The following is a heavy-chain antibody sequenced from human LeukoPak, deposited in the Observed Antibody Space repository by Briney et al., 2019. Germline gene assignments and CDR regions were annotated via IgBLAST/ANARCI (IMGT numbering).Heavy chain of an antibody. D-gene: IGHD6-6*01. CDR1: GGTFSSYT. CDR2: IIPILGIA. Sequence: GASVKVSCKASGGTFSSYTISWVLQAPGQGLEWMGRIIPILGIANYAQKFQGRVTITADKSTSTAYMELSSLRSEDTAVYYCARYSSSSFAFDIWGQGTMVTVSS. J-gene: IGHJ3*02. V-gene: IGHV1-69*02. CDR3: ARYSSSSFAFDI.